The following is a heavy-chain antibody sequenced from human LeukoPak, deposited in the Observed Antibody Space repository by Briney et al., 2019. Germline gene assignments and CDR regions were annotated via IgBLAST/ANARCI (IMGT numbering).Heavy chain of an antibody. CDR3: ARWVSTSYDAFDI. D-gene: IGHD6-6*01. Sequence: GGSLRLSCAASGFTFSLYAMHWVRQAPGKGLEYVSAISSNGGSTYYANSVKGRFTISRDNSKNTLSLQMGSLRSEDMAVYYCARWVSTSYDAFDIWGQGTMVTVSS. V-gene: IGHV3-64*01. CDR1: GFTFSLYA. CDR2: ISSNGGST. J-gene: IGHJ3*02.